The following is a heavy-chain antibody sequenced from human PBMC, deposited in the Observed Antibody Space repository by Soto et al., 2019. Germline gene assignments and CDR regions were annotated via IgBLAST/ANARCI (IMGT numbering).Heavy chain of an antibody. V-gene: IGHV3-7*03. Sequence: EVQLVESGGGLVQPGGSLRLSCAASGFTFSSYWMSWVRQAPGKGLEWVANIKQDGSEKYYVDSVKGRFTISRDNAKNSLYLQMNSLRAEDTAVYYCARDRANSYGYYYYYGMDVWGQGTTVTVSS. D-gene: IGHD5-18*01. CDR3: ARDRANSYGYYYYYGMDV. CDR2: IKQDGSEK. CDR1: GFTFSSYW. J-gene: IGHJ6*02.